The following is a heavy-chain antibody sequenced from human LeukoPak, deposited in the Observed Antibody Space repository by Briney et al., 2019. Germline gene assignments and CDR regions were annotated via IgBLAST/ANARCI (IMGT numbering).Heavy chain of an antibody. CDR2: IYTSGST. D-gene: IGHD3-10*01. V-gene: IGHV4-4*07. CDR1: GGSISSYY. Sequence: SETLSLTCTVSGGSISSYYWSWIRQPAGKGLEWIGRIYTSGSTNYNPSLKSRVTMSVDTSKNQFSLKLSSMTAADTAVYYCARTNYGSGSHYNGNFDYWGQGTLVTVSS. CDR3: ARTNYGSGSHYNGNFDY. J-gene: IGHJ4*02.